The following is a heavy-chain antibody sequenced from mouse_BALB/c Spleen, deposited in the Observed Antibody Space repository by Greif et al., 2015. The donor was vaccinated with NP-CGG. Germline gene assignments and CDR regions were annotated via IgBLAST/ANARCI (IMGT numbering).Heavy chain of an antibody. V-gene: IGHV5-9-3*01. CDR1: GFTFSSYA. J-gene: IGHJ4*01. CDR3: ARIGRPSPGAMDY. CDR2: ISSGGSYT. D-gene: IGHD3-3*01. Sequence: EVQLVESGGGLVKPGGSLKLSCAASGFTFSSYAMSWVRQTPEKRLEWVATISSGGSYTYYPDSVKGRFTISRDNAKNALYLQMSSLRSEGTAMYYCARIGRPSPGAMDYWGQGTSVTVSS.